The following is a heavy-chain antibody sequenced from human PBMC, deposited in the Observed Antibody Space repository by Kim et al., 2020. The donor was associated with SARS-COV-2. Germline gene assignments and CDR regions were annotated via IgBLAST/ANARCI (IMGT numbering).Heavy chain of an antibody. J-gene: IGHJ4*02. CDR3: AKEKSRILDY. Sequence: GGSLRLSCAASGFIFHEYTMHWVRQVPGKGMEWVALITWDGGSTFYADSVKDRFTISRDNSEKSLYMQMNSLTIEDSAFYYCAKEKSRILDYWGQGTLVTVSS. CDR2: ITWDGGST. V-gene: IGHV3-43*01. CDR1: GFIFHEYT. D-gene: IGHD3-3*02.